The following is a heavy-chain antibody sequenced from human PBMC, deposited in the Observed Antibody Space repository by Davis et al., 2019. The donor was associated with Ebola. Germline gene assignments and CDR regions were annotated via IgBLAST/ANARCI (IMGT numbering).Heavy chain of an antibody. CDR2: INHSGST. Sequence: PSETLSLTCTVSGGSISSYYWSWIRQPPGKGLEWIGEINHSGSTNYNPSLKSRVTISVDTSKNQFSLKLSSVTAADTAVYYCASAPMVRGVIDYWGQGTLVTVSS. J-gene: IGHJ4*02. D-gene: IGHD3-10*01. CDR1: GGSISSYY. V-gene: IGHV4-34*01. CDR3: ASAPMVRGVIDY.